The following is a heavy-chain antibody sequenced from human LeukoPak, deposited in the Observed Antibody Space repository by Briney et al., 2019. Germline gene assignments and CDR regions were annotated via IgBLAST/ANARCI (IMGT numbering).Heavy chain of an antibody. CDR1: GFTFSDHY. J-gene: IGHJ6*02. V-gene: IGHV3-11*04. CDR3: ARDYTNYGNYYNGMDV. D-gene: IGHD4-11*01. Sequence: PGGSLRLSCAASGFTFSDHYMDWVRQAPGKGLECVSYISSSGSTIYYADSVRGRFTISRDNAKNSLYLQMNSLRAEDTAVYYCARDYTNYGNYYNGMDVWGQGTTVTVSS. CDR2: ISSSGSTI.